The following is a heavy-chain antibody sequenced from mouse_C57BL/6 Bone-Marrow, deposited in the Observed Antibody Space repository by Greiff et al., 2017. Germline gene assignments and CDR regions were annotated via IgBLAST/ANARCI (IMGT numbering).Heavy chain of an antibody. D-gene: IGHD3-3*01. J-gene: IGHJ2*01. CDR3: ARGGLVDYFDY. Sequence: QVQLQQPGAELVKPGASVKLSCKASGYTFTSYWMHWVKQRPGQGLEWIGMIHPNSGSTNYNEKFKSKATLTVDKSSSTAYMQLRSLTSEDSAVYYCARGGLVDYFDYWGQGTTLTVSS. V-gene: IGHV1-64*01. CDR2: IHPNSGST. CDR1: GYTFTSYW.